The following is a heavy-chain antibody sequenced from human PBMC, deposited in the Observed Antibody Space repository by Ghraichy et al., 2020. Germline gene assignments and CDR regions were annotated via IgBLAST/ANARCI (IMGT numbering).Heavy chain of an antibody. D-gene: IGHD5-18*01. CDR3: ARHLNSYGPTSYYYYGMDV. CDR1: GGSISSYY. Sequence: SETLSLTCTVSGGSISSYYWSWIRQPPGKGLEWIGYIYTSGSTNYNPSLKSRVTISVDTSKNQFSLKLSSVTAADTAVYYCARHLNSYGPTSYYYYGMDVWGQGTTVTVSS. V-gene: IGHV4-4*09. CDR2: IYTSGST. J-gene: IGHJ6*02.